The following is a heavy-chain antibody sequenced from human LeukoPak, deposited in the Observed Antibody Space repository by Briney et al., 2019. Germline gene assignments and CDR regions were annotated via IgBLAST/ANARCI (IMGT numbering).Heavy chain of an antibody. J-gene: IGHJ4*02. CDR1: GYSFTGYY. D-gene: IGHD1-7*01. CDR2: INPNSGGT. V-gene: IGHV1-2*02. Sequence: ASVKVSCKACGYSFTGYYMQWVRQAPAQGLEWMGWINPNSGGTNYAQKFQGRVTMTRDTSISTAYMELSRLRSDDTAVYYCARGMGTGTTGHLLGYWGQGTLVTVSS. CDR3: ARGMGTGTTGHLLGY.